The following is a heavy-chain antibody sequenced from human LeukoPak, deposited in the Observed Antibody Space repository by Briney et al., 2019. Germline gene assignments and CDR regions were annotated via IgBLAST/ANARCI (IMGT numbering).Heavy chain of an antibody. CDR2: INAGNCNT. CDR3: ARPDYGDTPPRY. Sequence: ASVKVSFKASVYTFTTYAMHWVRQAPGQRLEWMGWINAGNCNTKYSQKFQGRVTITSYTSASTAYMELSSLRYEDTAVYYCARPDYGDTPPRYWGQGTLVTVSS. J-gene: IGHJ4*02. V-gene: IGHV1-3*01. D-gene: IGHD4-17*01. CDR1: VYTFTTYA.